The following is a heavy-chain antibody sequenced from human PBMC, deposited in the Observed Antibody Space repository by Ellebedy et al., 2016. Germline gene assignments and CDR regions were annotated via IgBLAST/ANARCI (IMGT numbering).Heavy chain of an antibody. Sequence: GESLKISXAASGFTFSSYGMHWVRQAPGKGLEWVAVIWYDGSNKYYADSVKGRFTISRDNSKNTLYLQMDSLRAEDTAVYYCARDGGNTMIVVVPPDYWGQGTLVTVSS. CDR2: IWYDGSNK. V-gene: IGHV3-33*01. D-gene: IGHD3-22*01. CDR3: ARDGGNTMIVVVPPDY. J-gene: IGHJ4*02. CDR1: GFTFSSYG.